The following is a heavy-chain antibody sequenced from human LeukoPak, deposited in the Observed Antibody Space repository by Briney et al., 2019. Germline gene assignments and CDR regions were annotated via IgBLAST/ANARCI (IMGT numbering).Heavy chain of an antibody. D-gene: IGHD3-10*01. J-gene: IGHJ5*02. V-gene: IGHV3-33*01. CDR2: IWDDGNNK. CDR1: GFSFSNHG. CDR3: ARDSYQDYYGRFDP. Sequence: GGSLRLSCAASGFSFSNHGMHWVRQAPGKRLEWVAVIWDDGNNKRYANSVNGRFTISKDNSENTLYLQMNGLTAEDTAMYYCARDSYQDYYGRFDPWGQGTLVIVSS.